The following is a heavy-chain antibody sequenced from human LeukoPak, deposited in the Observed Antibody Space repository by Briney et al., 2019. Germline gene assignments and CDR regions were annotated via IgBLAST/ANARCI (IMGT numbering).Heavy chain of an antibody. CDR1: GFXFSNYE. J-gene: IGHJ2*01. V-gene: IGHV3-48*03. D-gene: IGHD5-12*01. CDR2: ISSRGGAI. Sequence: PGGSLRLSCAASGFXFSNYEMNWVRQAPGKGLEWVSYISSRGGAIYYADSLKGRFTISRDNAKHSLYLQMSSLRAEDTAVYYCAKLTEVAPTRPQGFDLWGRGTLVTVSS. CDR3: AKLTEVAPTRPQGFDL.